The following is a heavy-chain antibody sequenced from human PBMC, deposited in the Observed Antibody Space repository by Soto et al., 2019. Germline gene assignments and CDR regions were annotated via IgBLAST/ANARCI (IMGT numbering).Heavy chain of an antibody. J-gene: IGHJ4*02. D-gene: IGHD1-1*01. CDR2: IKEDGSAQ. CDR3: ARDAAYNRFDY. V-gene: IGHV3-7*03. CDR1: GLTFSSYA. Sequence: GSLRLSCAASGLTFSSYAMSWVRQAPGKGPEWVANIKEDGSAQNYLDSVKGRFTISRDNAKNSLYLVMNSLRAEDTAVYYCARDAAYNRFDYWGQGTLVTVSS.